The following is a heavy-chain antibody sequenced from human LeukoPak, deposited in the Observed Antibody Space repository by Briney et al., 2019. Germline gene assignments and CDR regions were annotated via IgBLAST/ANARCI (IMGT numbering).Heavy chain of an antibody. CDR3: AKDLRKDGIWDIDY. Sequence: GGSLRLACAASGFTFSTYTMNWVRQAPGKGLEWVSGIYGSGGASFYADSVKGRFTISRDNSQNTVFLQMDSLRDEDTALYYCAKDLRKDGIWDIDYWGQGTLVTVSS. CDR1: GFTFSTYT. V-gene: IGHV3-23*01. CDR2: IYGSGGAS. D-gene: IGHD1-20*01. J-gene: IGHJ4*02.